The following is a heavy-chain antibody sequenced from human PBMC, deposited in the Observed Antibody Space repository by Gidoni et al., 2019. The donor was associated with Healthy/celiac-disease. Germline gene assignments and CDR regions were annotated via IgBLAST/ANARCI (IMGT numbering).Heavy chain of an antibody. CDR1: GGSISSSSYY. Sequence: QLQLQESGPGLVQPSETLSLTCTASGGSISSSSYYWGWYRQPPGKGLEWIGSIYYSGSTYYNPSLKSRVTISVDTSKNQFSLKLSSVTAADTAVYYCARHYRRRNTVTRGDAFDIWGQGTMVTVSS. J-gene: IGHJ3*02. CDR2: IYYSGST. D-gene: IGHD4-17*01. V-gene: IGHV4-39*01. CDR3: ARHYRRRNTVTRGDAFDI.